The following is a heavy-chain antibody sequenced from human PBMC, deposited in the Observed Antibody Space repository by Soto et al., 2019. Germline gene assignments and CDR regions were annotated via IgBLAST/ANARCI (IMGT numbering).Heavy chain of an antibody. Sequence: GASVKVSCKASGGTFGNYAICWVRQAPGQGLEWMGGIMPVFGTVNYAQKFQGRVTITADKFTNTAYMELSSLRSEDTAVYYYARVSVPGIYGGDVWGQGTTVTVSS. CDR2: IMPVFGTV. V-gene: IGHV1-69*06. CDR1: GGTFGNYA. D-gene: IGHD2-2*01. J-gene: IGHJ6*02. CDR3: ARVSVPGIYGGDV.